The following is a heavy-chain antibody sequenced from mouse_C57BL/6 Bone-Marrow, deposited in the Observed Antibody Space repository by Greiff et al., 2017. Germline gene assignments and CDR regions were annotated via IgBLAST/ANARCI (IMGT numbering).Heavy chain of an antibody. CDR3: ASYGNYVRGAMDY. Sequence: VKLMESGPGLVQPSQSLSITCTVSGFSLTSYGVHWVRQSPGKGLEWLGVIWSGGSTDYNAAFIYRLSISKDNSKSQVFFKMNSLQADDTAIYYCASYGNYVRGAMDYWGQVTSVTV. D-gene: IGHD2-1*01. CDR1: GFSLTSYG. J-gene: IGHJ4*01. CDR2: IWSGGST. V-gene: IGHV2-2*01.